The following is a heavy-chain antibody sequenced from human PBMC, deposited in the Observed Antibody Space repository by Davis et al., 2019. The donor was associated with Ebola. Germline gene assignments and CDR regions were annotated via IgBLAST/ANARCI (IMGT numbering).Heavy chain of an antibody. V-gene: IGHV1-3*01. J-gene: IGHJ4*02. CDR1: GYTFTSYA. Sequence: ASVKVSCKASGYTFTSYAMHWVRQAPGQRLEWMGWINAGNGNTKYSQKFQGRVTITRDTSASTAYMELSSLRSEDTAVYYCARDMITGAAAGIGYWGQGTLVTVSS. CDR3: ARDMITGAAAGIGY. CDR2: INAGNGNT. D-gene: IGHD6-13*01.